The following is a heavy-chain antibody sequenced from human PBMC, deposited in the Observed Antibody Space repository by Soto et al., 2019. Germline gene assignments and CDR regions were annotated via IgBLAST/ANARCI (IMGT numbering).Heavy chain of an antibody. Sequence: SETLSLTCAVYGGSFSGYYWSWIRQPPGKGLEWIGEINHSGSTNYNPSLKSRVTISVDTSKNQFSLKLSSVTAADTAVYYCARTSIAARRWFDPWGQGTLVTVSS. V-gene: IGHV4-34*01. D-gene: IGHD6-6*01. CDR1: GGSFSGYY. J-gene: IGHJ5*02. CDR2: INHSGST. CDR3: ARTSIAARRWFDP.